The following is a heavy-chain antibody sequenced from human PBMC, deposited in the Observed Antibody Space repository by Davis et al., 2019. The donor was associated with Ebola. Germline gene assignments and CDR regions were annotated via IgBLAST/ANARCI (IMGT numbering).Heavy chain of an antibody. D-gene: IGHD1-26*01. CDR1: GFIFSSYV. CDR2: LGTSADT. J-gene: IGHJ3*02. CDR3: VKDTSNIWFDI. Sequence: PGGSLRLSCAASGFIFSSYVMSWVRQAPGKGLEWVSTLGTSADTYYADSVKGRFTISRDNSKNTLYLQMNGLRVEDTAIYFCVKDTSNIWFDIWGQGTMVTVSS. V-gene: IGHV3-23*01.